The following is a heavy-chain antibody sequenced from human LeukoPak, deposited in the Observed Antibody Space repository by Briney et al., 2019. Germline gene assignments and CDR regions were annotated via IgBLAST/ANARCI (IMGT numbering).Heavy chain of an antibody. Sequence: SETLSLTCTVSGGSISSGSYYWSWIRQPAGKGLEWIGRIYTSGSTNYNPSLKSRVTISVDTSKNQFSLKLSSVTAADTAVYYCARDILNSGSDYFDYWGQGTLVTVSS. CDR3: ARDILNSGSDYFDY. V-gene: IGHV4-61*02. D-gene: IGHD3-10*01. J-gene: IGHJ4*02. CDR2: IYTSGST. CDR1: GGSISSGSYY.